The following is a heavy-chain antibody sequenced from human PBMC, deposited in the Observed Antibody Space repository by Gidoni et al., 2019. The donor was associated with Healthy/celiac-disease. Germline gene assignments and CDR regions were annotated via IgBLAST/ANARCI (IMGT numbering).Heavy chain of an antibody. Sequence: QVQLVESGGCVVQPGRSLRLSCSASGFTFSCSAMHWVRQAPGKGLEWVAVISYDGSNKYYADSVKGRFTISRDNSKNTLYLQMNSLRAEDTAVYYCAREYVDSSGYYGDAFDIWGQGTMVTVSS. V-gene: IGHV3-30-3*01. CDR1: GFTFSCSA. D-gene: IGHD3-22*01. J-gene: IGHJ3*02. CDR3: AREYVDSSGYYGDAFDI. CDR2: ISYDGSNK.